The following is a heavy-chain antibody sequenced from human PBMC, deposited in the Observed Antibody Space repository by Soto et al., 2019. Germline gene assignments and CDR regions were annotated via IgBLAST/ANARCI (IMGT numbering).Heavy chain of an antibody. CDR1: GFKFSNYA. CDR2: ISATGGGT. CDR3: AKDRRAGGNSAFYFDF. J-gene: IGHJ4*02. V-gene: IGHV3-23*01. Sequence: GWSLRFSCSASGFKFSNYAMSCVRQVPGKGLEWVSLISATGGGTYYADSVKGRFTISRDNSHNTLYLQVHRLTAEVTAVYYCAKDRRAGGNSAFYFDFWGQGAQVTVSS. D-gene: IGHD3-16*01.